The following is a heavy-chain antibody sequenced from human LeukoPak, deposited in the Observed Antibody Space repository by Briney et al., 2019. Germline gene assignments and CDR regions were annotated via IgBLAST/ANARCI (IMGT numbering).Heavy chain of an antibody. Sequence: SETLSLTCTVSGGSIRSRSYSWAWIRQPPGKGLEWIGTIYYSGNTYYNASLKSRVTVSVDTSENQLSLKLSSVNAADTAVYYCARLGDYFDSSGYSTGGKFDYWGQGTPVTVSS. J-gene: IGHJ4*02. CDR1: GGSIRSRSYS. CDR3: ARLGDYFDSSGYSTGGKFDY. V-gene: IGHV4-39*01. CDR2: IYYSGNT. D-gene: IGHD3-22*01.